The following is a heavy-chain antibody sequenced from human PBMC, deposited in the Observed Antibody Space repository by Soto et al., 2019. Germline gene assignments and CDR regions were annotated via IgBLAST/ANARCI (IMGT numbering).Heavy chain of an antibody. V-gene: IGHV4-30-4*01. CDR2: IYYSGST. D-gene: IGHD6-13*01. Sequence: PSETLSLTCTVSGGSISSGDYYWSWIRQPPGKGLEWIGYIYYSGSTYYNPSLKSRVTISVDTSKNQFSLKLSSVTAADTAVYYCARGPRYIAAAGTRYHTIEYFQHWGQGTLVTVSS. CDR1: GGSISSGDYY. J-gene: IGHJ1*01. CDR3: ARGPRYIAAAGTRYHTIEYFQH.